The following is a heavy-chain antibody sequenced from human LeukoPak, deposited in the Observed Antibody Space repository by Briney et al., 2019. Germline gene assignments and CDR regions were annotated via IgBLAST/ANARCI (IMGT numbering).Heavy chain of an antibody. CDR2: VYGGGNT. V-gene: IGHV3-53*01. Sequence: GGSLRLSCATSGFTVANDRMSWVRQAPGKGLEWVSTVYGGGNTAYADSVKGRFTISRDTSKSTLLLQMNSLRAEDTALYFCVRERFGAIVENWGQGALVIVSS. J-gene: IGHJ4*02. D-gene: IGHD5-24*01. CDR1: GFTVANDR. CDR3: VRERFGAIVEN.